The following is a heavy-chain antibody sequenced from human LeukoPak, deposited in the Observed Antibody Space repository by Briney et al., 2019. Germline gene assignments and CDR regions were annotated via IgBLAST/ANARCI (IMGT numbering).Heavy chain of an antibody. D-gene: IGHD2-15*01. CDR3: ARARDCSGGSCYSWYYYYYYMDV. Sequence: PGGSLRLSCAASGFTFSSYEMNWVRQAPGKGLEWVSYISSSGSTIYYADSVKGRFTISRDNAKNSLYLQMNSLRAEDTAVYYCARARDCSGGSCYSWYYYYYYMDVWGKGTTVTVSS. J-gene: IGHJ6*03. CDR2: ISSSGSTI. CDR1: GFTFSSYE. V-gene: IGHV3-48*03.